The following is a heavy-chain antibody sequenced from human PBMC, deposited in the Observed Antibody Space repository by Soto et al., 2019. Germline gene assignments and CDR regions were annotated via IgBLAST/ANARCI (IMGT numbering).Heavy chain of an antibody. Sequence: LRLSCAASGFICSSYDMSWVRQAPGKGLEWVSTILVDGRTFYVDSVKGRFTISRDSSQNTVYLQMNSLTAGDTAQYYCAKATATGGGAFDICGQGTMVTV. D-gene: IGHD2-8*02. J-gene: IGHJ3*02. CDR2: ILVDGRT. CDR1: GFICSSYD. CDR3: AKATATGGGAFDI. V-gene: IGHV3-23*01.